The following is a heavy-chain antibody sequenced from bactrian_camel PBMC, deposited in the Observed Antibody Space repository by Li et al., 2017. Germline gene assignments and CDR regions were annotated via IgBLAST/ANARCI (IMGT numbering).Heavy chain of an antibody. D-gene: IGHD1*01. J-gene: IGHJ6*01. CDR3: TKGAWDNGFDF. Sequence: HVQLVESGGTLVQARGSLRLSCVASGFTFNDYGMIWVRQAPGKGLEWVAGIYPDGSSTYYTDSVKGRFTVSRDNAKNMVYLQLNSLKSEDMAMYYCTKGAWDNGFDFWGQGTQVTVS. CDR1: GFTFNDYG. CDR2: IYPDGSST. V-gene: IGHV3S6*01.